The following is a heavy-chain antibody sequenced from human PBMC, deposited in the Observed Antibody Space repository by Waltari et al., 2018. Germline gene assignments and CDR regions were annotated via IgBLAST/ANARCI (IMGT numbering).Heavy chain of an antibody. CDR3: ARIAAAGGNWFDP. J-gene: IGHJ5*02. V-gene: IGHV3-11*04. CDR2: ISSSGSTI. CDR1: GFTFSDYY. Sequence: ASGFTFSDYYMSWIRQAPGKGLEWVSYISSSGSTIYYADSVKGRFTISRDNAKNSLYLQMNSLRAEDTAVYYCARIAAAGGNWFDPWGQGTLVTVSS. D-gene: IGHD6-13*01.